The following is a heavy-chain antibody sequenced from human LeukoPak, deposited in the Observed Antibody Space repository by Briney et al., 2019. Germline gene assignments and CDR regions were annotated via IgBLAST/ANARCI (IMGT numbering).Heavy chain of an antibody. CDR2: ISYDGSNK. CDR3: AKDNGPVVVVPAGPDY. D-gene: IGHD2-2*01. V-gene: IGHV3-30*18. Sequence: QPGGSLRLSCAASGFTFSSYGMHWVRQAPGKGLEWVAVISYDGSNKYYADSVKGRFTISRDNSKNTLYLQMNSLRAEDTAVYYCAKDNGPVVVVPAGPDYWGQGTLVTVSS. CDR1: GFTFSSYG. J-gene: IGHJ4*02.